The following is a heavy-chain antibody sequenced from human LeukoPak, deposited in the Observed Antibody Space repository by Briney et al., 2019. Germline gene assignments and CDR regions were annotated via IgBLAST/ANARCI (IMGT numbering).Heavy chain of an antibody. D-gene: IGHD1-26*01. CDR3: AKDLGSGCYSDY. Sequence: GGSLRLSCTASGFTFSTYGMSWGRQAPGDGLEWVSSISGSGGSTYYADSVKCRFTISRDNSKNSLYMQMNSLRAEDTAVYYCAKDLGSGCYSDYWGQGTLVTGSS. J-gene: IGHJ4*02. V-gene: IGHV3-23*01. CDR1: GFTFSTYG. CDR2: ISGSGGST.